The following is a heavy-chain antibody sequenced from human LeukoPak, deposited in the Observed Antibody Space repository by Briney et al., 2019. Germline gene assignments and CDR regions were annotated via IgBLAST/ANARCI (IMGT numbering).Heavy chain of an antibody. V-gene: IGHV4-59*01. CDR2: IYGSGST. CDR1: GGSISSYY. J-gene: IGHJ4*02. CDR3: ARSLAAAGDS. Sequence: SETLSLTCTVSGGSISSYYWSWIRQPPGKGLEWIGYIYGSGSTDYNPSLKSRVTMSVDTSKNQFSLKLNSVTAADTAVYYCARSLAAAGDSWGQGTLVTVSS. D-gene: IGHD6-13*01.